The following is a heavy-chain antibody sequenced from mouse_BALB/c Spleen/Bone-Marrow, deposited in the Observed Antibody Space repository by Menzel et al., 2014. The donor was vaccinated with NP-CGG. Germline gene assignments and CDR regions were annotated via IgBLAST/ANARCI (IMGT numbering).Heavy chain of an antibody. Sequence: EVNVVDSGGGLVQPGESLRLSCESNEYEFPSHDMSWVRKTPEKRLELVAAINSDGGSTYYPDTMERRFIISRDNSKKTLYLQMSSLRSEDTAFYYCARHGDYYGSSLFAYWGQGTLVTVSA. J-gene: IGHJ3*01. CDR3: ARHGDYYGSSLFAY. CDR1: EYEFPSHD. D-gene: IGHD1-1*01. V-gene: IGHV5-2*01. CDR2: INSDGGST.